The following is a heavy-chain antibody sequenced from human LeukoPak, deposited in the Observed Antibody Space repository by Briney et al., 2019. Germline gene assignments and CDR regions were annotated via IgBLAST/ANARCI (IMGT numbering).Heavy chain of an antibody. CDR3: ASISSSGFKTFDY. CDR1: GGSISSYY. V-gene: IGHV4-59*08. J-gene: IGHJ4*02. D-gene: IGHD6-6*01. Sequence: PSETLSLTCTVSGGSISSYYWSWIRQPPGKGLEWIGYIYYSGSTNYNPSLKSRVTISVDTSKNQFSLKLSSVTAADTAVYYCASISSSGFKTFDYWGQGTLVTVSS. CDR2: IYYSGST.